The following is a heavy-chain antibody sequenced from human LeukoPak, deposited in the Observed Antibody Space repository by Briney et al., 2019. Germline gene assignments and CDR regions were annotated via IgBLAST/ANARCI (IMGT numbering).Heavy chain of an antibody. Sequence: GESLRISCKGSGYSFTSYWISWVRQMPGKGLGWMGRIDPSDSYTNYSPSFQGHVTISADKSISTAYLQWSSLKASDTAMYYCAREMATINYFDYWGQGTLVTVSS. J-gene: IGHJ4*02. V-gene: IGHV5-10-1*01. CDR2: IDPSDSYT. CDR1: GYSFTSYW. D-gene: IGHD5-24*01. CDR3: AREMATINYFDY.